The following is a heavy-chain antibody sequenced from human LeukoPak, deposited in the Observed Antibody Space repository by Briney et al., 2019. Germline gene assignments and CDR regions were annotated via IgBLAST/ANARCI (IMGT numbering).Heavy chain of an antibody. D-gene: IGHD1-26*01. J-gene: IGHJ4*02. CDR2: IYTRGST. Sequence: TETLLLTCTIPRYPISSYYCSSIRQPAAKGLELNGRIYTRGSTNYNPSLKSRVTMSVDTSKNQFSLKLSSVTAADTAVYYCARVGPSGSYGNFDYWGQGTLVTVSS. CDR3: ARVGPSGSYGNFDY. CDR1: RYPISSYY. V-gene: IGHV4-4*07.